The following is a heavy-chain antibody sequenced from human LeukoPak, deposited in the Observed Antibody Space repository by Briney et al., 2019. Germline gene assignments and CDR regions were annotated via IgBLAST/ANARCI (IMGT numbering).Heavy chain of an antibody. J-gene: IGHJ4*02. CDR1: GFTFSSYA. V-gene: IGHV3-23*01. CDR2: ISGSGSST. D-gene: IGHD2-15*01. CDR3: AKELVVVVVAATHRYFDY. Sequence: PGGSLRLSCAASGFTFSSYAMSWVRQAPGKGLEWVSAISGSGSSTYYADSVKGRFTISRDNSKNTLYLQMNSLRAEDTAVYYCAKELVVVVVAATHRYFDYWGQGTLVTVSS.